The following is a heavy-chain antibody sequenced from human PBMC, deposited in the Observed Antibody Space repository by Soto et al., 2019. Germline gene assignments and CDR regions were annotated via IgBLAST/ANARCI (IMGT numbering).Heavy chain of an antibody. J-gene: IGHJ4*02. CDR2: IIPILGIA. Sequence: ASVKVSCKASGYTFTSYGISWVRQAPGQGLEWMGRIIPILGIANYAQKFQGRVTITADKSTSTAYMELSSLRSEDTAVYYCARELRGSLDYWGQGTLVTVSS. CDR1: GYTFTSYG. CDR3: ARELRGSLDY. V-gene: IGHV1-69*04. D-gene: IGHD3-10*01.